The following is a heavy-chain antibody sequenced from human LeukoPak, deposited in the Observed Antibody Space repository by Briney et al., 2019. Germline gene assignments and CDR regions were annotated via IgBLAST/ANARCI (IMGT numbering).Heavy chain of an antibody. J-gene: IGHJ3*02. CDR1: GYSFTSYW. Sequence: GESLKISCKGSGYSFTSYWVAWVRQMPGKGLEWMGIIYPGDSDTRYSPSFQGQVTISADKSISTAYLQWSSLKASDTAIYYCAARWSHGGLDMWGQGSVVTVSS. CDR3: AARWSHGGLDM. D-gene: IGHD2-15*01. V-gene: IGHV5-51*01. CDR2: IYPGDSDT.